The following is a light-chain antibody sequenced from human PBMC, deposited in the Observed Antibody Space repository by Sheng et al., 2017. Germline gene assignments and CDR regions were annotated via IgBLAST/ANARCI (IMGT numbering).Light chain of an antibody. Sequence: QSALTQPRSVSGSPGQSVTISCTGTSSDVGGYKYVSWYQQHPGKAPKLMIYHVNERPSGVPDRLSGSKSGNTASLTISGLQAEDEADYYCCSFAGSHTYVFGSGTKVTVL. V-gene: IGLV2-11*01. CDR2: HVN. CDR1: SSDVGGYKY. J-gene: IGLJ1*01. CDR3: CSFAGSHTYV.